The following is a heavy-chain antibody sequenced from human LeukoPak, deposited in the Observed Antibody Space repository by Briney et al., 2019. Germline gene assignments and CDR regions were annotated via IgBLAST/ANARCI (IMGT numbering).Heavy chain of an antibody. Sequence: PGGSLRLSCAASGFTFDDYAMHWVRQAPGKGLEWVSGISWNSGSIGYADSVKGRFTISRDNSKNTLYLQMNSLRAEDTAVYYCARDRVPVVAAYDFDYWGQGTLVTVSS. D-gene: IGHD2-15*01. CDR3: ARDRVPVVAAYDFDY. V-gene: IGHV3-9*01. CDR2: ISWNSGSI. CDR1: GFTFDDYA. J-gene: IGHJ4*02.